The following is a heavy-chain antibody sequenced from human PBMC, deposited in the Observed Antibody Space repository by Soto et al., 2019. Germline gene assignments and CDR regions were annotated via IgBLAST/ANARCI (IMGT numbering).Heavy chain of an antibody. CDR2: ISSSGSTI. J-gene: IGHJ4*02. D-gene: IGHD3-3*01. CDR3: ARDGRYCDFWSGYKGTPYYFDY. V-gene: IGHV3-48*04. CDR1: GFTFSSYS. Sequence: EVQLVESGGGLVQPGGSLRLSCAASGFTFSSYSMNWVRQAPGKGLEWVSYISSSGSTIYYADAVKGRFTISRDNAKNSLYLQMNSLRAEDTAVFYCARDGRYCDFWSGYKGTPYYFDYWGQGTLVTVSS.